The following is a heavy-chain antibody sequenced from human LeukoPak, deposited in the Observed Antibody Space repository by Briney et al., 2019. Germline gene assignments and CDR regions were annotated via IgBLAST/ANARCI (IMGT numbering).Heavy chain of an antibody. CDR2: ILYDGSNK. CDR3: ARVNTASTYYYGSGSYSNFDY. D-gene: IGHD3-10*01. Sequence: PGGSLRLSCAASGFTFSSYGMHWVRQAPGKGLEWVAFILYDGSNKYYADSVKGRFTISRDNSKNTLYLQMNSLRAEDTAVYYCARVNTASTYYYGSGSYSNFDYWGQGTLVTVSS. V-gene: IGHV3-30*02. J-gene: IGHJ4*02. CDR1: GFTFSSYG.